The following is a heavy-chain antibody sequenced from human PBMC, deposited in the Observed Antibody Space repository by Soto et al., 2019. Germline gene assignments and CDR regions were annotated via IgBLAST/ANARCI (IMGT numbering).Heavy chain of an antibody. Sequence: PSETLSLTCTVSGGSISSYYWSWIRQPPGKGLEWIGYIYYSGSTNYNPSLKSRVTISVDTSKNQFSLKLSSVTAAGTAVYYCARAWGGNVFDFWGQGTLVTVSS. V-gene: IGHV4-59*01. D-gene: IGHD3-16*01. CDR1: GGSISSYY. CDR2: IYYSGST. CDR3: ARAWGGNVFDF. J-gene: IGHJ4*02.